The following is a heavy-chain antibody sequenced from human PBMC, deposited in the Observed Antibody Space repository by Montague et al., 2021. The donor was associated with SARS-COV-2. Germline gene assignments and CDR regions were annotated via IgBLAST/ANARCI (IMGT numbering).Heavy chain of an antibody. CDR1: GDSVTVSWNS. CDR3: VRYSGWFYFDF. J-gene: IGHJ4*02. Sequence: CAISGDSVTVSWNSCAYRRNTPLNAIHGNRSSSFCCLWNRDYAPSVRGRLTVNPDASKNEFSLELNYVTPEDTAVYYCVRYSGWFYFDFWGQGTLVTVSS. D-gene: IGHD6-19*01. CDR2: SSFCCLWNR. V-gene: IGHV6-1*01.